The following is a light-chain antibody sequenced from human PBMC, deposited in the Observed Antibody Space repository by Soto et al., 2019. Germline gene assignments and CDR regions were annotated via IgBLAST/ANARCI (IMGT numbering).Light chain of an antibody. Sequence: EIVMTQSPATMSVSPGERATLSCRARQSVSSNLAWYQQKPGQAPRLLIYGASTRATGIPARFSGSGSGTEFTLTISSLQSEDFAVYYCQQYNNWPPVTFGGGTKVAIK. CDR1: QSVSSN. V-gene: IGKV3-15*01. CDR3: QQYNNWPPVT. J-gene: IGKJ4*01. CDR2: GAS.